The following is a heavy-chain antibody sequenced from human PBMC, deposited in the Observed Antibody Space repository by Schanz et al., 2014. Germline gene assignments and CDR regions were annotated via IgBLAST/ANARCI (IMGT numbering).Heavy chain of an antibody. V-gene: IGHV3-7*02. D-gene: IGHD3-10*01. CDR1: GFTFSDYW. Sequence: EMQLLESGGGLIQPGGSLRLSCTASGFTFSDYWMSWVRQAPGKGPEWVANIKHDGSEKYYVDSVKGRFTISRDNAKNSLFLQMNSLRPEDTAVYYCARGGFGEVSYFDYWGQGTLVTVSS. CDR2: IKHDGSEK. J-gene: IGHJ4*02. CDR3: ARGGFGEVSYFDY.